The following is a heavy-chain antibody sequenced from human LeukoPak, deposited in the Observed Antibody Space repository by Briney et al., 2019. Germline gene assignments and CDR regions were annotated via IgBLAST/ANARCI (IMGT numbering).Heavy chain of an antibody. J-gene: IGHJ5*02. CDR2: ISYDGSNK. CDR3: AKGGSGTGGWFDP. CDR1: GFTFSSYG. D-gene: IGHD3-10*01. V-gene: IGHV3-30*18. Sequence: GGSLRLSCAASGFTFSSYGMHWVRQAPGKGLEWVAVISYDGSNKYYADSVKGRFTISRDNSKNTLYPQMNSLRAEDTAVYYCAKGGSGTGGWFDPWGQGTLVTVSS.